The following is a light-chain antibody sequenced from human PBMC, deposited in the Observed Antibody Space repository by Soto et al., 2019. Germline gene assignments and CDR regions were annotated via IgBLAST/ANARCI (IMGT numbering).Light chain of an antibody. V-gene: IGKV3-20*01. CDR2: GAS. CDR1: QSVSSSY. Sequence: EIVLTQSPGTLSLSPGERATLSCRASQSVSSSYLAWYQQQPGPAPRLLIYGASSRATGIPDRFSGSGSGTDFTLTISRLEPEDFAVYSCQQHRSSTPYTFGQGTKLEIK. J-gene: IGKJ2*01. CDR3: QQHRSSTPYT.